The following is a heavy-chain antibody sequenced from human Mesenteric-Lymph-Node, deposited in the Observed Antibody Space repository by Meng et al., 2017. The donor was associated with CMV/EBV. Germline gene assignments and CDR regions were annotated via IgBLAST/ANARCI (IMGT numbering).Heavy chain of an antibody. CDR3: AREDSAGSNWFDP. J-gene: IGHJ5*02. CDR2: LSWNGGGT. D-gene: IGHD3-22*01. CDR1: GFIFDDYG. V-gene: IGHV3-20*04. Sequence: GESLKISCAASGFIFDDYGMSWVRQGPGKGLEWVSGLSWNGGGTGYADSVKGRFTISRDNSKNTLYLEMGSLRAEDTALYYCAREDSAGSNWFDPWGQGTLVTVSS.